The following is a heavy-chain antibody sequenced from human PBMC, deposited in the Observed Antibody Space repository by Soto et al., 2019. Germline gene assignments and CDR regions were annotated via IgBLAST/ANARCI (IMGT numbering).Heavy chain of an antibody. CDR3: ARDRGYSGWYYGMDV. CDR2: ISGSSSTI. J-gene: IGHJ6*02. Sequence: GGSLRLSCAASGFTFRSYSMNWVRQAPGKGLEWVSFISGSSSTIYYADSVKGRFTISRDNAKNLLYLQMNSLRDEDTAVYYCARDRGYSGWYYGMDVWGQGTTVTVS. CDR1: GFTFRSYS. D-gene: IGHD5-12*01. V-gene: IGHV3-48*02.